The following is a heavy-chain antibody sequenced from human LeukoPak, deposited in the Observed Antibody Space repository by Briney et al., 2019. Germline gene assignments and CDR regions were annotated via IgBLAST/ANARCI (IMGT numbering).Heavy chain of an antibody. CDR1: GFTFDDYA. CDR2: ISWNSGSI. CDR3: ARDEYYYDSSGYPAGY. V-gene: IGHV3-9*01. D-gene: IGHD3-22*01. J-gene: IGHJ4*02. Sequence: GGSLRLSCAASGFTFDDYAMHWVRQAPGKGLEWVSGISWNSGSIGYADSVKGRFTISRDNAKNSLYLQMNSLRAEDTALYYCARDEYYYDSSGYPAGYWGQGTLVTVSS.